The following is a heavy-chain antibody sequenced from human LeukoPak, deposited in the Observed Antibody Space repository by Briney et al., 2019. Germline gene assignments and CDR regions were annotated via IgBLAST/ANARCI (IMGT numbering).Heavy chain of an antibody. CDR1: GFTFTSYA. CDR3: AKDSQLRFHDRYYFDY. J-gene: IGHJ4*02. Sequence: PGGSLRLSCAASGFTFTSYAMSWVRQAPGQGLEWVSAISGSVGSTYYADSVKGRFTISRDNSKNTLYPQMNSLRGEDTAVYYCAKDSQLRFHDRYYFDYWGQGILVTVSS. V-gene: IGHV3-23*01. D-gene: IGHD5-18*01. CDR2: ISGSVGST.